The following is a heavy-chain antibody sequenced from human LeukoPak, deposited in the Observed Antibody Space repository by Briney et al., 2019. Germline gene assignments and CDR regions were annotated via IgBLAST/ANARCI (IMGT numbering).Heavy chain of an antibody. CDR3: ARNRGDPSYFDY. CDR1: GFTFSSYS. D-gene: IGHD4-17*01. Sequence: PGGSLRLSCAASGFTFSSYSMNWVRQAPGKGLEWISYIGSSSSTIDYADSVKGRFTISRDNAKNSLYLQMNSLRDEDTTVYYCARNRGDPSYFDYWGQGTLVTVSS. CDR2: IGSSSSTI. J-gene: IGHJ4*02. V-gene: IGHV3-48*02.